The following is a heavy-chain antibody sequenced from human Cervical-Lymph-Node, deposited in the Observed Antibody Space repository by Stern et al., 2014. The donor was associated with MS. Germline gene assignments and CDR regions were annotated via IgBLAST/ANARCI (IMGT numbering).Heavy chain of an antibody. D-gene: IGHD5-24*01. J-gene: IGHJ4*02. CDR1: GGSISSGEYY. V-gene: IGHV4-30-4*01. Sequence: LQLQESGPGLVQPSQTLSLTCAVSGGSISSGEYYWSWIRQSPGKGLECIGYIHYSGTTYYNPSLKSRVTISVDTSKNQFSLKLSSVTAADTAVYYCSRDADAYSLVFGYWGRGTLVTVSS. CDR2: IHYSGTT. CDR3: SRDADAYSLVFGY.